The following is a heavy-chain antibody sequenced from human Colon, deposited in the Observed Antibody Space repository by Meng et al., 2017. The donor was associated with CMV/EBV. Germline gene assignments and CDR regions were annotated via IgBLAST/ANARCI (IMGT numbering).Heavy chain of an antibody. CDR2: TYYRSTWYN. V-gene: IGHV6-1*01. CDR1: VSSTSVV. J-gene: IGHJ4*02. Sequence: VSSTSVVWGWVRQSPSRGLEWLGRTYYRSTWYNDYAASVTSRIRISADAAKNQFSLHLSSVTSEDTAVYYCVRRSMVVGTTAFDYWGQGTLVTVSS. CDR3: VRRSMVVGTTAFDY. D-gene: IGHD2-15*01.